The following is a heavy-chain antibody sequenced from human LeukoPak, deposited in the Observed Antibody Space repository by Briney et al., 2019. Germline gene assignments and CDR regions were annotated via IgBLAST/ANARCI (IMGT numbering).Heavy chain of an antibody. CDR3: ATDRPVVVIASNAFDI. D-gene: IGHD2-21*01. CDR2: IIPIFGTA. V-gene: IGHV1-69*05. CDR1: GGTFSSYA. J-gene: IGHJ3*02. Sequence: VASVKVSCKASGGTFSSYAISWVRQAPGQGLEWMGGIIPIFGTANYAQKFQGRVTITTDESTSTAYMELSSLRSEDTAVYYCATDRPVVVIASNAFDIWGQGTMVTVSS.